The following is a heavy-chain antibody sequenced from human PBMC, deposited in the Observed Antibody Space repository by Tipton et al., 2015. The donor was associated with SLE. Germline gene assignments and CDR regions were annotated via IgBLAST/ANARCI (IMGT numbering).Heavy chain of an antibody. V-gene: IGHV3-74*01. Sequence: SLRLSCAASGFTFSSYWMSWVRQTPGKGLVWVSRINSDGRITNYADSVKGRFTISRDNAKNTLYLQMNSLRAEDTAVYYCARGGSGYSLNWGQGTLVTVSS. CDR3: ARGGSGYSLN. CDR2: INSDGRIT. J-gene: IGHJ4*02. D-gene: IGHD3-22*01. CDR1: GFTFSSYW.